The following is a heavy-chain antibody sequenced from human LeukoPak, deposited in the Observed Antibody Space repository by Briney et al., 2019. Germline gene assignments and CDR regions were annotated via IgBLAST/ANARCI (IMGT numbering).Heavy chain of an antibody. J-gene: IGHJ4*02. CDR3: ARSLSTAGIDF. D-gene: IGHD2-2*01. CDR2: VYHSGTT. V-gene: IGHV4-38-2*01. CDR1: GYSISTGRY. Sequence: PSDTLSLTCAVSGYSISTGRYWVWIRHPPGKGLEWIGSVYHSGTTYYNPSLKSRLTISVDTSNNQFSLNLRSVTAADTAVYYCARSLSTAGIDFWGQGTLVTVSS.